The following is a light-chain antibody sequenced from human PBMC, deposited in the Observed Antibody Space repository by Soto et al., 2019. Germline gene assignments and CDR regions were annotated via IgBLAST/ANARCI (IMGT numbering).Light chain of an antibody. Sequence: DIQMTQSPSTRSASVGDRVTITCRASQSISIWLAWYQHKPGKAPKLLIYKASSLESGVPSRFSGSGYGTEFNLTISSLQPDDFATYYCQQYNRYWTFGQGTKVEIK. CDR3: QQYNRYWT. J-gene: IGKJ1*01. V-gene: IGKV1-5*03. CDR1: QSISIW. CDR2: KAS.